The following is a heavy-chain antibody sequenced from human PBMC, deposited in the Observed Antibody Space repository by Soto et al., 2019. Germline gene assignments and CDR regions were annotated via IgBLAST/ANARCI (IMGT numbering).Heavy chain of an antibody. CDR1: GYTLTELS. CDR3: ATVEGSGGALDKNY. Sequence: ASVKVSCKVSGYTLTELSMHWVRQAPGKGLEWMGGFDPEDGETIYAQKFQGRVTMTEDTSTDTAYMEPSSLRSEDTAVYYCATVEGSGGALDKNYWGQGTLVTVSS. CDR2: FDPEDGET. D-gene: IGHD3-10*01. V-gene: IGHV1-24*01. J-gene: IGHJ4*02.